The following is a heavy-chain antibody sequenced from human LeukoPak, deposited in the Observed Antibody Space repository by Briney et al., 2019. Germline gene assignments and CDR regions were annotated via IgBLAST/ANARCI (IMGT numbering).Heavy chain of an antibody. Sequence: HPGGSLRLSCAASGFSFSGYAMNWVRQAPGKGLEWVSLIAADGNNAFYADPVKGRFIMSRDNKRDSVFLQMNSLRSEDTAFYYCAKDAVEPGASGSFDLWGRGTLVTVTS. CDR3: AKDAVEPGASGSFDL. CDR1: GFSFSGYA. D-gene: IGHD3-10*01. CDR2: IAADGNNA. J-gene: IGHJ2*01. V-gene: IGHV3-43*02.